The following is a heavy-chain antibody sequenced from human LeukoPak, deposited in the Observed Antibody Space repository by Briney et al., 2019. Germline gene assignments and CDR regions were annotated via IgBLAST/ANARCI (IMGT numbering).Heavy chain of an antibody. D-gene: IGHD6-13*01. J-gene: IGHJ6*03. CDR1: GYTFTGYY. CDR2: INPNSGGT. CDR3: ARAGYSSSWHHYYYYMDV. V-gene: IGHV1-2*06. Sequence: ASVKVSCKASGYTFTGYYMHWVRQAPGQGLEWMGRINPNSGGTNYAQKFQGRVTMTRDTSISTAYMELSRLRSDDTAVYYCARAGYSSSWHHYYYYMDVWGKGTTVTVSS.